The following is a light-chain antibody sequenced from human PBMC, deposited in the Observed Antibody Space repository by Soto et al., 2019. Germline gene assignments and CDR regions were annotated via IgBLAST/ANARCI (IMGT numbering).Light chain of an antibody. V-gene: IGKV1-39*01. CDR2: AAS. Sequence: DIQVTQSPSSLSASVGDRVTITCRASQTISNFLNWYQQKPGKAPRLLIYAASSLQGGVPSRFSGSGSGTTFTLTISSLQPEDFATYYCQQSYSILYTFGQGTKLEIK. J-gene: IGKJ2*01. CDR3: QQSYSILYT. CDR1: QTISNF.